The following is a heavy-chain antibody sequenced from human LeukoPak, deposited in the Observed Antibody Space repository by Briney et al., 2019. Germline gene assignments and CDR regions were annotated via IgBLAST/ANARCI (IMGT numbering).Heavy chain of an antibody. Sequence: PGGPLRLSCAASGFTFSSYWMSWVRQAPGKGLEWVANIKQDGSEKHYVDSVKGRFTISRDNAKNSLYLQMNSLRAEDTAVYYCARVGYSSSWSEYFQHWGQGTLVTVSS. V-gene: IGHV3-7*04. CDR2: IKQDGSEK. J-gene: IGHJ1*01. D-gene: IGHD6-13*01. CDR3: ARVGYSSSWSEYFQH. CDR1: GFTFSSYW.